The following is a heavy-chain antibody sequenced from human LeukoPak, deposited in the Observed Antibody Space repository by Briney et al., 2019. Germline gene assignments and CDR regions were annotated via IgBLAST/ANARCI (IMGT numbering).Heavy chain of an antibody. CDR2: IYYSGST. CDR3: ARHSAVADPFDY. Sequence: SETLSLTCTVSGGSISSYYWSWIRQPPGTGQEWIGYIYYSGSTNYNPSLKSRVSISVDTSKKQFSLKLSSVTATDTAVYYCARHSAVADPFDYWGQGTLVTVSS. J-gene: IGHJ4*02. V-gene: IGHV4-59*08. D-gene: IGHD6-19*01. CDR1: GGSISSYY.